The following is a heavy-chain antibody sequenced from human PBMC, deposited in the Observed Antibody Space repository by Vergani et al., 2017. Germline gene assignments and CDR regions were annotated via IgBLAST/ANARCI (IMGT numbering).Heavy chain of an antibody. V-gene: IGHV4-38-2*01. CDR2: IYHTGSA. CDR1: GYSITSGYY. D-gene: IGHD3-10*01. CDR3: VGTVALWFGETKDGGWCDP. Sequence: QVQLLESGPGLLKPSETLSLTCSVSGYSITSGYYWGWLRQPPGRGLEWIGSIYHTGSAYYNPSLKSRVTVSVDTSMNQVSLKLNSVTAADTAVYYCVGTVALWFGETKDGGWCDPWGQGTLVTVTS. J-gene: IGHJ5*02.